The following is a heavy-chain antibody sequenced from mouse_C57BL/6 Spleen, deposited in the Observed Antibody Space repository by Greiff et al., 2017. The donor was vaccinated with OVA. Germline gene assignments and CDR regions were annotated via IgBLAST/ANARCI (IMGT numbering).Heavy chain of an antibody. J-gene: IGHJ3*01. CDR2: ISGGGGNT. CDR1: GFTFSSYT. D-gene: IGHD2-2*01. Sequence: EVQLQESGGGLVKPGGSLKLSCAASGFTFSSYTMSWVRQTPEKRLEWVATISGGGGNTYYPDSVKGRFTISRDNAKNTLYLQMSSLRSEDTALYYCARRGYDGVFAYWGQGTLVTVSA. CDR3: ARRGYDGVFAY. V-gene: IGHV5-9*01.